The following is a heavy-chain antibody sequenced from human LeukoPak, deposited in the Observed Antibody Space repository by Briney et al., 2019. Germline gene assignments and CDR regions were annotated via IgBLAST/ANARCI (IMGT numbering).Heavy chain of an antibody. J-gene: IGHJ4*02. V-gene: IGHV3-30*02. CDR2: IRYDGSNK. Sequence: GGSLCLSCAASGFTFSSYGMHWVRQAPGKGLEWVAFIRYDGSNKYYADSVKGRFTIARDNSKNTLYLQMNSLRAEATAVYSSATGEQCSTSCSWPPFDYWGQGTLVPVSS. CDR3: ATGEQCSTSCSWPPFDY. D-gene: IGHD2-2*01. CDR1: GFTFSSYG.